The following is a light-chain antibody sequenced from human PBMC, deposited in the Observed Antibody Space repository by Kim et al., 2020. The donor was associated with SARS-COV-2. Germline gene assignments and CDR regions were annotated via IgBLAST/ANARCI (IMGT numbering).Light chain of an antibody. Sequence: QSALTQPASVSGSPGQSITISCTGTSSDVGGYNHVSWYQQHPGKAPKLMIYEVNKRPSGVSTRFSGSKSGNTASLTISGLQPEDEADYYCCTFAGRVFGGGTQLTVL. CDR1: SSDVGGYNH. CDR2: EVN. V-gene: IGLV2-23*02. CDR3: CTFAGRV. J-gene: IGLJ2*01.